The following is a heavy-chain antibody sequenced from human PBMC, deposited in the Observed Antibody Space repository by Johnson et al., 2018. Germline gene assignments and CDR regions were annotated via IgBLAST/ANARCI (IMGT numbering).Heavy chain of an antibody. D-gene: IGHD6-13*01. J-gene: IGHJ6*03. Sequence: VQLVQSGGGLVKPGGSXRLSCAASGFTFSNAWMNWVRQAPGKGLEWVGRIKNKTDGGTTDYAAPVNGRFTISRDDSKNTLDLQMNSLKTEDTAVYYCTTDDRIAAAGSYYMDVWGKGTTVTVSS. V-gene: IGHV3-15*07. CDR1: GFTFSNAW. CDR3: TTDDRIAAAGSYYMDV. CDR2: IKNKTDGGTT.